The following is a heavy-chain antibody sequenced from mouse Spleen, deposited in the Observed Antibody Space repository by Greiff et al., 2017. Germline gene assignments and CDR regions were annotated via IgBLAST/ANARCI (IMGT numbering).Heavy chain of an antibody. CDR2: INSDGGST. CDR3: ARHRGGFMVPYYFDY. J-gene: IGHJ2*01. Sequence: EVKLVESGGGLVQPGESLKLSCESNEYEFPSHDMSWVRKTPEKRLELVAAINSDGGSTYYPDTMERRFIISRDNTKKTLYLQMSSLRSEDTALYYCARHRGGFMVPYYFDYWGQGTTLTVSS. D-gene: IGHD2-2*01. V-gene: IGHV5-2*01. CDR1: EYEFPSHD.